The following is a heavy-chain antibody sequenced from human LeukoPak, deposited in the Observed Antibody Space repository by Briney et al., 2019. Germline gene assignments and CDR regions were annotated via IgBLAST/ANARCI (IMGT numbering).Heavy chain of an antibody. CDR1: GFTFGDYA. CDR3: ARRSGIAVAGAFDY. CDR2: ISGSGDST. J-gene: IGHJ4*02. V-gene: IGHV3-23*01. D-gene: IGHD6-19*01. Sequence: GGSLRLSCTASGFTFGDYAMSWFRQAPGKGLEWVSGISGSGDSTYYADSVKGRFTISRDNSKNTLYLQMNSLRAEDTAVYYCARRSGIAVAGAFDYWGQGTLVTVSS.